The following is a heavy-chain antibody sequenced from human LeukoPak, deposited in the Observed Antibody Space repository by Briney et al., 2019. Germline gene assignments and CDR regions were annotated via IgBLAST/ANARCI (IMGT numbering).Heavy chain of an antibody. Sequence: SETLSLTCSVSDDSITMYYWTWIRQPPGKGLEWIGYVDHTGSTNFNPSLNGRVSISRDTSKNLFSLRLRSVTAADTAVYYCAKSNGYGLVDIWGQGTMVTVSS. CDR1: DDSITMYY. V-gene: IGHV4-59*01. CDR3: AKSNGYGLVDI. J-gene: IGHJ3*02. D-gene: IGHD3-10*01. CDR2: VDHTGST.